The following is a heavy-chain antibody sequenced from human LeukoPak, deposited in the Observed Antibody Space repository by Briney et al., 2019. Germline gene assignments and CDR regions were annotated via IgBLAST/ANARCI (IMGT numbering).Heavy chain of an antibody. Sequence: SETLSLTCSVPGGSFSSHFWSWIRQPPGKGLEWIGYMLDSENTKDNPYFQSRLSLSADTSKNQFSLKLSSVTAADTAVYYCARILSGWIGFDYWGQGTLVTVSS. CDR2: MLDSENT. D-gene: IGHD6-19*01. V-gene: IGHV4-59*11. J-gene: IGHJ4*02. CDR3: ARILSGWIGFDY. CDR1: GGSFSSHF.